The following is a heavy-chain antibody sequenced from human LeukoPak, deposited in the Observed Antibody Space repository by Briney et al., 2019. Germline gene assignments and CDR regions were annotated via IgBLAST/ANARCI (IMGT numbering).Heavy chain of an antibody. J-gene: IGHJ6*02. CDR3: ARGRYYYDSSGYLDQDYYYGMDV. CDR2: INHSGST. CDR1: GGSFSGYY. D-gene: IGHD3-22*01. Sequence: PSETLSLTCAVYGGSFSGYYWSWLRQPPGKGLEWIGEINHSGSTNYNPSLKSRVTISVDTSKNQFSLKLSSVTAADTAVYYCARGRYYYDSSGYLDQDYYYGMDVWGQGTTVTVSS. V-gene: IGHV4-34*01.